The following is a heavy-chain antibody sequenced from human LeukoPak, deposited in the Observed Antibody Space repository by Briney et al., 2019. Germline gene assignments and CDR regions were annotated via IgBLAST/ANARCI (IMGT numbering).Heavy chain of an antibody. CDR1: GFTFTTYW. D-gene: IGHD3-10*02. CDR2: IKQDGTEK. J-gene: IGHJ6*04. CDR3: AELGITMIGGV. Sequence: PGGSLRLSCAASGFTFTTYWMSWVRQPPGKGLEWVANIKQDGTEKYYVDSVKGRFTSSRDNAKNSLYLQMNSLRVDDTALYYCAELGITMIGGVWGKGTTVTISS. V-gene: IGHV3-7*03.